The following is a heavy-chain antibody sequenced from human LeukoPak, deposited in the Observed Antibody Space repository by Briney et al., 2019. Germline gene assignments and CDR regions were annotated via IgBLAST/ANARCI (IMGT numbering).Heavy chain of an antibody. CDR1: GYTFTNYD. CDR3: ARGQPESSSSDS. J-gene: IGHJ4*02. Sequence: ASVKVSCKASGYTFTNYDINWVRQATGQGLEWMGCMKYESSYRYYVQKVQGRVTMTRNTSISTAYMELSSLRSDETAVYYCARGQPESSSSDSWGQGTLVTVSS. D-gene: IGHD6-13*01. V-gene: IGHV1-8*01. CDR2: MKYESSYR.